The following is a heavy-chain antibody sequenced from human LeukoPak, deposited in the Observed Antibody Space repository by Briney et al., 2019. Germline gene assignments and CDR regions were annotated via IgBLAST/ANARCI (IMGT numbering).Heavy chain of an antibody. D-gene: IGHD5-12*01. CDR2: IQYDGSNK. J-gene: IGHJ3*02. Sequence: GGSLRLSCGASGFTYSNYGMDWVRQAPGKGREWVAFIQYDGSNKYYADSVKGRFTISRDNTKNTLYLQMNSLRAEDTAVYYCAKVRSGQTAFDAFDIWGQGTMVTVYS. CDR1: GFTYSNYG. CDR3: AKVRSGQTAFDAFDI. V-gene: IGHV3-30*02.